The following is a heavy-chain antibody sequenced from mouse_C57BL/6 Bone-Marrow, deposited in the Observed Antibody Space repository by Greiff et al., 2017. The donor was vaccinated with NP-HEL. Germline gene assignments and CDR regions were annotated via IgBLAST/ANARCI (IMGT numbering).Heavy chain of an antibody. CDR1: GFTFSNYW. CDR2: IRLKSDNYAT. J-gene: IGHJ2*01. D-gene: IGHD1-1*01. Sequence: EVQLVESGGGLVQPGGSMKLSCVASGFTFSNYWMNWVRQSPEKGLEWVAQIRLKSDNYATHYAESVKGRFTISRDDSKSSVYLQMNNLRAEDTGIYYCTTRYYGSRPFDYWGQGTTLTVSS. CDR3: TTRYYGSRPFDY. V-gene: IGHV6-3*01.